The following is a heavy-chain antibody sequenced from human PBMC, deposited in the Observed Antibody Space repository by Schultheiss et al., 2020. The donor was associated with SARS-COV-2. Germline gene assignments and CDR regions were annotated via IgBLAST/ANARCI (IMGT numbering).Heavy chain of an antibody. J-gene: IGHJ4*02. Sequence: GESLKISCSASGFTFSSYTLHWVRQAPGKGLEYVSSITTTGESTYYADSVKGRFTISRDNSKNTLYLQMNSLRAEDTAVYYCAKLSIAVAGTSYWGQGTLVTVSS. CDR1: GFTFSSYT. V-gene: IGHV3-64*04. CDR2: ITTTGEST. D-gene: IGHD6-19*01. CDR3: AKLSIAVAGTSY.